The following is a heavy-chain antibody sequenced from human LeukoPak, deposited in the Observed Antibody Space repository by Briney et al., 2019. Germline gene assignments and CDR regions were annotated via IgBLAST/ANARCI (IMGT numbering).Heavy chain of an antibody. CDR2: ISSSGSTI. CDR1: GFTFSDYY. J-gene: IGHJ4*02. Sequence: GGSLRLSCAASGFTFSDYYMSWIRQAPGKGLEWVSYISSSGSTIYYADSVTGRFTISRDNAKNSLYLQMNSLRAEDTAVYYCARPQEDFWSGYYAGFDYWGQGTLVTVSS. D-gene: IGHD3-3*01. CDR3: ARPQEDFWSGYYAGFDY. V-gene: IGHV3-11*04.